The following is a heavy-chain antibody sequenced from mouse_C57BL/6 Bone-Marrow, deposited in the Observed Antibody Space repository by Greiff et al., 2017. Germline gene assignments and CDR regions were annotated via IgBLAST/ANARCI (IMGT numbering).Heavy chain of an antibody. Sequence: EVKLEESGGGLVKPGGSLKLSCAASGFTFSSYAMSWVRQTPEKRLEWVATISDGGSYTYYPDNVKGRFTISRDNAKNNLYLQMSHLKSEDTAMYYCARDEATVVAYYFDYWGQGTTLTVSS. CDR3: ARDEATVVAYYFDY. J-gene: IGHJ2*01. CDR1: GFTFSSYA. V-gene: IGHV5-4*01. D-gene: IGHD1-1*01. CDR2: ISDGGSYT.